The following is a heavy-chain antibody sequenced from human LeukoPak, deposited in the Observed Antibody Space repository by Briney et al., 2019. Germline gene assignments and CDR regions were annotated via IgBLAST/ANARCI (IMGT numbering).Heavy chain of an antibody. CDR1: GYTFTSYG. CDR2: ISAYNGNT. V-gene: IGHV1-18*01. Sequence: VASVTVSCTASGYTFTSYGISWVRQAPGQGLEWMGWISAYNGNTNYAQKLQGRVTMTTDTSTSTAYMELSSLRSEDTAVYYCARDVASSGYYWDWGQGTLVTVSS. CDR3: ARDVASSGYYWD. D-gene: IGHD3-22*01. J-gene: IGHJ4*02.